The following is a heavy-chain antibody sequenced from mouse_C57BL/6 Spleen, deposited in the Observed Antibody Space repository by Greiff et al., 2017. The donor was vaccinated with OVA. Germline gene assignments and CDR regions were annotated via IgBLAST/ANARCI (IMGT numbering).Heavy chain of an antibody. CDR1: GYAFSSYW. CDR2: IYPGDGDT. V-gene: IGHV1-80*01. Sequence: VQLQQSGAELVKPGASVKISCKASGYAFSSYWMNWVKQRPGKGLEWIGQIYPGDGDTNYNGKFKGKATLTADKSSSTAYMQLSSLTSEDSAVYFCARPFYGSSPYFDYWGQGTTLTVSS. CDR3: ARPFYGSSPYFDY. J-gene: IGHJ2*01. D-gene: IGHD1-1*01.